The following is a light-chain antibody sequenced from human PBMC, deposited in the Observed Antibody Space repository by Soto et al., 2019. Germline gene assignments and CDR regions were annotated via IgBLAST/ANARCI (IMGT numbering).Light chain of an antibody. J-gene: IGKJ1*01. V-gene: IGKV3-20*01. Sequence: DIVLTQSPGTLSLSPGERATLSCRASQSISSSYLAWYQQKPGQAPRLLIYGASSRATGIPDRISGSGSGTDFTLTISRLEAEDFAVYYCQKYGSSPWPFGQGTKVEI. CDR2: GAS. CDR3: QKYGSSPWP. CDR1: QSISSSY.